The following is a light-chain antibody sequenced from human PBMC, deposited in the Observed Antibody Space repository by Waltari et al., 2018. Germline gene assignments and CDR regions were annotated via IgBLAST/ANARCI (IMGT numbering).Light chain of an antibody. Sequence: QSMLTQPPSASGTPGQRVTITCSGSSSNNGCHHVSLYQQLPGTAPKLLIYRKNQRPSGVPDRFSGSKSVTSASLAISGLRSEDEADYYCAAWDDSLSGLWVFGGGTKLTVL. CDR3: AAWDDSLSGLWV. V-gene: IGLV1-47*01. J-gene: IGLJ3*02. CDR1: SSNNGCHH. CDR2: RKN.